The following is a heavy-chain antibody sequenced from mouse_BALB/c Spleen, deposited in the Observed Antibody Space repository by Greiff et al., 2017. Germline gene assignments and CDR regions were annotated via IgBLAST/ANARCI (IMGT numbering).Heavy chain of an antibody. D-gene: IGHD1-3*01. J-gene: IGHJ4*01. CDR2: ISSGSSTI. V-gene: IGHV5-17*02. CDR1: GFTFSSFG. Sequence: EVKLEESGGGLVQPGGSRKLSCAASGFTFSSFGMHWVRQAPEKGLEWVAYISSGSSTIYYADTVKGRFTISRDNPKNTLFLQMTSLRSEDTAMYYCARERSGVYYAMDYWGQGTSVTVSS. CDR3: ARERSGVYYAMDY.